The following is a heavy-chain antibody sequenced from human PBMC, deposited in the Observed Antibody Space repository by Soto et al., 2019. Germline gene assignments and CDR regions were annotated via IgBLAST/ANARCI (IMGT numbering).Heavy chain of an antibody. CDR3: ARHSKGSARTIFGVVIPFDY. CDR1: GGSISSSSYY. D-gene: IGHD3-3*01. Sequence: QLQLQESGPGLVKPSETLSLTCTVSGGSISSSSYYWGWIRQPPGKGLEWIGSIYYSGSTYYNPSLKSRVTISVDTSKNQFSLKLSSVTAADTAVYYCARHSKGSARTIFGVVIPFDYWGQGTLVTVSS. V-gene: IGHV4-39*01. CDR2: IYYSGST. J-gene: IGHJ4*02.